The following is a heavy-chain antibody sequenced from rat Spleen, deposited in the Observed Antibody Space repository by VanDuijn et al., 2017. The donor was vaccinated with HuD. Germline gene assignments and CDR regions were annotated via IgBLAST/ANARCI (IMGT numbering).Heavy chain of an antibody. Sequence: EVQLVESGGGLVQPGRSLKLSCAASGFTFSNYGMHWIRQAPTTGLEWVASISPSGGSTYYPDSVKGRFTISRDNAKSTLYLQMDSLRSEDTATYYCATGRGDYSSYDYVMDAWGQGASVTVSS. CDR2: ISPSGGST. J-gene: IGHJ4*01. D-gene: IGHD1-2*01. CDR3: ATGRGDYSSYDYVMDA. CDR1: GFTFSNYG. V-gene: IGHV5-19*01.